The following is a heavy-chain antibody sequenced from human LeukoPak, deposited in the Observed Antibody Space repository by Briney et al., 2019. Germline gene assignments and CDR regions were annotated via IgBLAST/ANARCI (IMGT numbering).Heavy chain of an antibody. V-gene: IGHV3-33*01. D-gene: IGHD3-10*01. CDR3: ARDVHGSGKNWFDP. Sequence: PGTSLRLSCAASGFTFNSHGMHWVRQAPGKGLEWVSGIWYDGRNSYYADPVKGRFTISRDNSNNTLYLQMNSLRAEDTAVYYCARDVHGSGKNWFDPWGQGTLVIVSS. CDR2: IWYDGRNS. CDR1: GFTFNSHG. J-gene: IGHJ5*02.